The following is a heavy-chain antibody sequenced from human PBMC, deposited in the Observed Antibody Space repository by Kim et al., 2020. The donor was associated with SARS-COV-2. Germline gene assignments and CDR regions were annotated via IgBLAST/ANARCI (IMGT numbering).Heavy chain of an antibody. CDR1: GGSISSYY. CDR2: IYYSGIS. CDR3: ARHTYTLDYFDY. V-gene: IGHV4-59*08. J-gene: IGHJ4*02. Sequence: SETLSLTCTVSGGSISSYYWSWIRQPPGKRLEWIGYIYYSGISNYNPSLKSRVTISVDTSKNQFSLKLSSVTAADTAVYYCARHTYTLDYFDYWGQETLVTVSS. D-gene: IGHD3-16*01.